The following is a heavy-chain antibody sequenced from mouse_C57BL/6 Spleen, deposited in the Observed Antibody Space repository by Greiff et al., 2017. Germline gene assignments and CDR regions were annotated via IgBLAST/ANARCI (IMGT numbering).Heavy chain of an antibody. D-gene: IGHD2-2*01. V-gene: IGHV1-52*01. CDR2: IDPSDSET. Sequence: VQLQQPGAELVRPGSSVKLSCKASGYTFTSYWMHWVKQRPIQGLEWIGNIDPSDSETHYNQKFKDKATLTVDKSSSTAYMQLSSLTSEDSAVYYCARGGLPYYFDYWGQGTTLTVSS. J-gene: IGHJ2*01. CDR3: ARGGLPYYFDY. CDR1: GYTFTSYW.